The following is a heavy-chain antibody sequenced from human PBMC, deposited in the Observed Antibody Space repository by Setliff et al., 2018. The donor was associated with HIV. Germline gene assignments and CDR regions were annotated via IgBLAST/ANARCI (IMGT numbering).Heavy chain of an antibody. V-gene: IGHV3-23*01. Sequence: SLRLSCAASGFTFSNAWMSWVRQAPGKGLAWVSGLSGSGGSTYYADSVKGRFTISRDNSKNTLYLQMNSRRADDTAVYYCARDGVAAGLYFDQWGQGALVTVSS. CDR1: GFTFSNAW. CDR3: ARDGVAAGLYFDQ. CDR2: LSGSGGST. J-gene: IGHJ4*02. D-gene: IGHD6-13*01.